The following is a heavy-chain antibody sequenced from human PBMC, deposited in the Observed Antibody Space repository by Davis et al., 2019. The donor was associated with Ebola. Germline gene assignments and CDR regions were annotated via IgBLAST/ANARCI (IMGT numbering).Heavy chain of an antibody. CDR2: IIPIFGTA. J-gene: IGHJ6*02. CDR1: GGTFSSYA. V-gene: IGHV1-69*13. D-gene: IGHD3-10*02. CDR3: AADLTSVQGVIILSPALDV. Sequence: AASVKVSCKASGGTFSSYAISWVRQAPGQGLEWMGGIIPIFGTANYAQKFQGRVTITADESTSTAYMELSSLRSEDTAVYYCAADLTSVQGVIILSPALDVWGQGTTVTVSS.